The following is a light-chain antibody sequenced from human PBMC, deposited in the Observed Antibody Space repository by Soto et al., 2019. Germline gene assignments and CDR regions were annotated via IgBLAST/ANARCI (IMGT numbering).Light chain of an antibody. CDR2: GAS. CDR1: QTISSY. J-gene: IGKJ1*01. Sequence: DIPMTQSPSSLSASVGDRITITCRPSQTISSYLNWYQQKPGKPPKLLIYGASSLQTGVPSRFSGSGSGTDFTLTIGRLQPEDFATYFCQQSYITPWTFGQGTKVEVK. V-gene: IGKV1-39*01. CDR3: QQSYITPWT.